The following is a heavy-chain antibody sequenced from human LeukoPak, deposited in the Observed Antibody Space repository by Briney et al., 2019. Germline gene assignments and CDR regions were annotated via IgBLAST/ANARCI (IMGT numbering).Heavy chain of an antibody. Sequence: GGSLRLSCAASGFTFRSYALSWVRQAPGKGLEWVSATTGSGDKLFYADSVKGRFTISRDNSKNTLYLQMNNLRAEDTAVYYCARYENGGIDYWGQGTLVTVSS. CDR3: ARYENGGIDY. D-gene: IGHD2-15*01. V-gene: IGHV3-23*01. CDR2: TTGSGDKL. J-gene: IGHJ4*02. CDR1: GFTFRSYA.